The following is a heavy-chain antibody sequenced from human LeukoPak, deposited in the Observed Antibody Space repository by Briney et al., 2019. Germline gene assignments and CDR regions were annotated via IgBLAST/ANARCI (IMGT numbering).Heavy chain of an antibody. CDR1: GYTFTGYY. V-gene: IGHV1-2*02. Sequence: ASVTVSCKASGYTFTGYYMHWVRQAPGQGLEWMGWINPNSGGTNYEQKFQGRVNMTRDTSVSTAYMELSRLRSDDTAVYYCARDITYCGGDCYSYWGQGTLVTVSS. CDR2: INPNSGGT. D-gene: IGHD2-21*02. J-gene: IGHJ4*02. CDR3: ARDITYCGGDCYSY.